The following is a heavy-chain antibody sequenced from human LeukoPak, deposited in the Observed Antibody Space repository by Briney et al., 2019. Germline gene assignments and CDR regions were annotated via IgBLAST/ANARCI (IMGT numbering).Heavy chain of an antibody. CDR1: GFTFSSYW. CDR3: AKVSVAPWY. Sequence: GGSLRLSCAASGFTFSSYWMHWVRQAPGKGLVWVSAISCSGGSTYYADSVKGRFTISRDNSKNTLYLQMNSLRAEDTAVYYCAKVSVAPWYWGQGTLVTVSS. D-gene: IGHD5-12*01. J-gene: IGHJ4*02. CDR2: ISCSGGST. V-gene: IGHV3-23*01.